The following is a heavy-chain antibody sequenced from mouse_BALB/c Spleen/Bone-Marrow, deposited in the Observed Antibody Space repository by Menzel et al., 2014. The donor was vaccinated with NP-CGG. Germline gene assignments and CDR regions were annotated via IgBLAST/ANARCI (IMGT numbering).Heavy chain of an antibody. V-gene: IGHV1S127*01. J-gene: IGHJ1*01. Sequence: VKLMESGPELVRPGASVKMSCKASGYTFTSYWMHWVKQRPGQGLEWIGMIDPSYNETRLNQKFKDKATLNVDKSSNTAYMQLSSLTSEDSAVYYCTSYVNFWYFDLWGAGTTVPVSS. CDR1: GYTFTSYW. CDR2: IDPSYNET. CDR3: TSYVNFWYFDL. D-gene: IGHD2-1*01.